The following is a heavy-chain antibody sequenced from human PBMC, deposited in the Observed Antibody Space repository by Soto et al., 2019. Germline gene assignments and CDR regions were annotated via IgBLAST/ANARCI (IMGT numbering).Heavy chain of an antibody. J-gene: IGHJ5*02. CDR1: GFTFSSYA. D-gene: IGHD3-22*01. CDR3: ASEGYYYESSGDHYVNGLDP. Sequence: QVQLVESGGGVVQSGKSLRLSCAASGFTFSSYAMYWVRQAPGTGLEWVALISYDGGNKFYGDSVKGRFTISRDNSRNTLYLQMNNLRAEDTAVYYCASEGYYYESSGDHYVNGLDPWGQGILVTVSS. CDR2: ISYDGGNK. V-gene: IGHV3-30-3*01.